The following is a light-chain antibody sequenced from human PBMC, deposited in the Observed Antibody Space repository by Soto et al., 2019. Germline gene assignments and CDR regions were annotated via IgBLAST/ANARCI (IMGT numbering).Light chain of an antibody. J-gene: IGKJ2*01. Sequence: EIVLTQSPSTLSLSPGERATLSCRASQSVGSSYLAWYQQRPGQTPRLLIYGASSRATGIPDRFRGSGSGTDFTLTISRLEPEDFAVYHGQQYGSAPFTFGQGTRLEIK. V-gene: IGKV3-20*01. CDR1: QSVGSSY. CDR3: QQYGSAPFT. CDR2: GAS.